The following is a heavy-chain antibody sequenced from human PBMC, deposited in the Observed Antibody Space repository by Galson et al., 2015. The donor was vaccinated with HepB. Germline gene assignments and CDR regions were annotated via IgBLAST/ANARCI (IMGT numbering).Heavy chain of an antibody. D-gene: IGHD1-14*01. V-gene: IGHV3-23*01. J-gene: IGHJ5*02. CDR3: AKQFGRYVDP. Sequence: AISGSGGSTYYADSVKGRFTISRDNSKNTLYLQMNSLRAEDTAVYYCAKQFGRYVDPWGQGTLVTVSS. CDR2: ISGSGGST.